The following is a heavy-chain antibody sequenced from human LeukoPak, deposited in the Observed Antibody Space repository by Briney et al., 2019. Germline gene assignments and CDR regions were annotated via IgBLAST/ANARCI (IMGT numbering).Heavy chain of an antibody. CDR1: GYTFTGYY. CDR3: ARRSDDYDSSAYYH. J-gene: IGHJ4*02. Sequence: ASVKVSCKASGYTFTGYYIHWVRQAPGQGFEWMGWINPKTGDTKYAQKFQGRVTMTMDPSISTAYMELSSLRSEDTAVYYCARRSDDYDSSAYYHWGQGTLVTVSS. CDR2: INPKTGDT. D-gene: IGHD3-22*01. V-gene: IGHV1-2*02.